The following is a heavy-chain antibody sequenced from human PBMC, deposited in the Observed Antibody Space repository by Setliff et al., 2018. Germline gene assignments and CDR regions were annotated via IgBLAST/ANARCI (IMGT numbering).Heavy chain of an antibody. CDR3: ARDVRVASSSWFKSAFVN. V-gene: IGHV4-39*07. CDR2: IYYSGST. CDR1: GGSISSSSYY. Sequence: SETLSLTCTVSGGSISSSSYYWGWIRQPPGKGLEWIGSIYYSGSTYYNPSLKSRVTISVDTSKNQYSLKLSSVTAADTTVYYCARDVRVASSSWFKSAFVNWGPGTMVTVSS. J-gene: IGHJ3*02. D-gene: IGHD6-13*01.